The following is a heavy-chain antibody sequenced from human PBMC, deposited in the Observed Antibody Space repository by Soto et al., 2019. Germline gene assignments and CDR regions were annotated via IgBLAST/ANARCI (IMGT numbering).Heavy chain of an antibody. Sequence: QVQLQESGPRLVKPSQTLSLSCAVSGGSIISASYSWNWIRQSPGRGLEWIGHIYSIGSTYYNPSRKSRVSISVDTSNNQFSLKLTSVTAADTAVYFCAREDAARIERWFDAWGQGIMVTVSS. CDR3: AREDAARIERWFDA. V-gene: IGHV4-31*11. D-gene: IGHD6-6*01. J-gene: IGHJ5*02. CDR2: IYSIGST. CDR1: GGSIISASYS.